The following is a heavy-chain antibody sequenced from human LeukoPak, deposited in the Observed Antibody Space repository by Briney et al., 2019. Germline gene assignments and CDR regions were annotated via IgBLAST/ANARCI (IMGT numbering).Heavy chain of an antibody. Sequence: AAETLSLTCTVSGGSIGSYYWSWIRQPPGKGLEWIGHISYSGSTNYNPSLKSRVTISVDTSKNQFSLKLSSVTAADTAVYYCARGGSGYALNWFDPWGQGTLVTVSS. J-gene: IGHJ5*02. V-gene: IGHV4-59*01. D-gene: IGHD5-12*01. CDR2: ISYSGST. CDR1: GGSIGSYY. CDR3: ARGGSGYALNWFDP.